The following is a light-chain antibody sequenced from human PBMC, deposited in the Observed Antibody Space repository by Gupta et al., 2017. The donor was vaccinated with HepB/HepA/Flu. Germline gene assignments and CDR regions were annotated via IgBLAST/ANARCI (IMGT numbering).Light chain of an antibody. Sequence: QSALTQPPSASGSPGQSVTISCTGTSSDGGGYNHVSWYQQHPGTAPKLRILDVNQRPSGVPVRGSGSESGNKDSLHVSGPEGENEANEDYNASEDRTIGVFGGGTKLTVL. J-gene: IGLJ2*01. CDR3: NASEDRTIGV. CDR1: SSDGGGYNH. V-gene: IGLV2-8*01. CDR2: DVN.